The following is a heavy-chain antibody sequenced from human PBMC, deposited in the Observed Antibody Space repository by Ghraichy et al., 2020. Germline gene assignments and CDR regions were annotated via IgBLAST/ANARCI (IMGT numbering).Heavy chain of an antibody. D-gene: IGHD3-3*01. V-gene: IGHV3-48*01. CDR2: ISSSSSTI. CDR3: ARGGVVITDGRDAFDI. Sequence: GGSLRLSCAASGFTFSSYSMNWVRQAPGKGLEWVSYISSSSSTIYYADSVKGRFTISRDNAKNSLYLQMNSLRAEDTAVYYCARGGVVITDGRDAFDIWGQGTMVTVSS. CDR1: GFTFSSYS. J-gene: IGHJ3*02.